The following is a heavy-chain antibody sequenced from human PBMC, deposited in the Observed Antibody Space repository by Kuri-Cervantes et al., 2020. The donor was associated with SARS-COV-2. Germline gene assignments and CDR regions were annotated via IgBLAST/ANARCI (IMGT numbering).Heavy chain of an antibody. V-gene: IGHV3-73*01. J-gene: IGHJ6*03. CDR2: VRGKANNYAT. Sequence: GESLKISCEVSGFLFSASAIHWVRQGSGKGLEWVGRVRGKANNYATAYAASVKGRFTISRDDSKSIAYPQMNSLKTEDTAVYYRTRYDFWSGYYGYMDVWGKGTTVTVSS. CDR1: GFLFSASA. D-gene: IGHD3-3*01. CDR3: TRYDFWSGYYGYMDV.